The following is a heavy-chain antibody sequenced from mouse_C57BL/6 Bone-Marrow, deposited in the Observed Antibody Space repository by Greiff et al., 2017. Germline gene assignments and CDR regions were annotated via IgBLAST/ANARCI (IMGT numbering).Heavy chain of an antibody. CDR3: ARWPYYGKRFAY. CDR2: IYPRSGNT. CDR1: GYTFTSYG. Sequence: QVQLQQSGAELARPGASVKLSCKASGYTFTSYGISWVKQRTGQGLEWIGEIYPRSGNTYYNEKFKGKDTLTADKSSSTAYMELRSLTSEDSAVYFCARWPYYGKRFAYWGQGTLVTVSA. J-gene: IGHJ3*01. V-gene: IGHV1-81*01. D-gene: IGHD2-10*01.